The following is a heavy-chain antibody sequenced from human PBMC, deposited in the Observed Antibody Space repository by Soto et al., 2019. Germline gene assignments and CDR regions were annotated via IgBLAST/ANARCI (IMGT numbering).Heavy chain of an antibody. Sequence: PGGSLRLSCAASGFTFSRYGFHWVRQTPCKGLEWVAGIWFAGSKKYYGDSVKGRCTISRDNSKNTVNLQMSSLRGDDTGLYFCARDLFYCDTSDYPAIDSCGQGTLVIVYS. CDR3: ARDLFYCDTSDYPAIDS. CDR2: IWFAGSKK. CDR1: GFTFSRYG. V-gene: IGHV3-33*01. J-gene: IGHJ4*02. D-gene: IGHD3-22*01.